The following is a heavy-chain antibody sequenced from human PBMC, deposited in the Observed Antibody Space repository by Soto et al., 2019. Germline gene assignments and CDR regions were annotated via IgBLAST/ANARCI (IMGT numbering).Heavy chain of an antibody. CDR2: IYYRGST. Sequence: PSETLSLTCTVPGGSISSHCWSWVRQAPGKGLEWIGHIYYRGSTNYNPSLRSRSTISVDTSKNQFSLKLNSVTTADAAVYYCARDGREASGMDVWGQGTKVTVSS. CDR3: ARDGREASGMDV. J-gene: IGHJ6*02. V-gene: IGHV4-59*11. D-gene: IGHD1-26*01. CDR1: GGSISSHC.